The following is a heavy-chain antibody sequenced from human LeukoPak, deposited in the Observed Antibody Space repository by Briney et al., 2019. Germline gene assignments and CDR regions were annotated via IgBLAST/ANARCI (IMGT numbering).Heavy chain of an antibody. CDR1: GFTFSSYA. CDR3: ARGYCGGDCYQDAFDI. D-gene: IGHD2-21*01. V-gene: IGHV3-30-3*01. J-gene: IGHJ3*02. Sequence: PGRSLRLSCAASGFTFSSYAMHWVRQAPGKGLEWVAVISYDGSNKYYADSMKGRFTISRDNSKNTLYLQMNGLRAEDTAVYYCARGYCGGDCYQDAFDIWGQGTMVTVSS. CDR2: ISYDGSNK.